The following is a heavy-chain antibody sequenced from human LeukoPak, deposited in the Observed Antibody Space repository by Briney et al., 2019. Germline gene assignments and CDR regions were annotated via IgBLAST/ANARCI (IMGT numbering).Heavy chain of an antibody. Sequence: GGSLRLSCAASGFTFSSYWMSWVRQAPGKGLEWVANIKQDGSEKYYVDSVKGRFTISRDNAKNSLYLQMNSLRAEDTAVYYCAREGPRDGGSGYYYMDVWGKGTTVTVSS. CDR2: IKQDGSEK. CDR3: AREGPRDGGSGYYYMDV. CDR1: GFTFSSYW. V-gene: IGHV3-7*01. D-gene: IGHD2-15*01. J-gene: IGHJ6*03.